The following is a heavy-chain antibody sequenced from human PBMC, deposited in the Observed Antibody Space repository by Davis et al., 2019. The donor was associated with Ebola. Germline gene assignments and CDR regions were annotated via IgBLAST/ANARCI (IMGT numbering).Heavy chain of an antibody. Sequence: ASVKVSCKVSGYTLTELSMHWVRQAPGKGLEWMGGFDPEDGETIYAQKFQGRVTMTEDTSTDTAYMELSRLRSDDTAVYYCARVGWLWFGEPYGMDVWGQGTTVTVSS. J-gene: IGHJ6*02. D-gene: IGHD3-10*01. CDR3: ARVGWLWFGEPYGMDV. CDR1: GYTLTELS. V-gene: IGHV1-24*01. CDR2: FDPEDGET.